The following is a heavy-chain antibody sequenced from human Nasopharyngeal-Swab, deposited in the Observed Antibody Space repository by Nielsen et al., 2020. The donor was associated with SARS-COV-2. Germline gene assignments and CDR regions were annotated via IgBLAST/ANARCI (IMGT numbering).Heavy chain of an antibody. CDR3: ARGPRYSVYDYRLYYGMDV. D-gene: IGHD5/OR15-5a*01. Sequence: WVRQAPGQGLEWMGGIIPIFGTANYAQKFQGRVTITADESTSTAYMELSSLRSEDTAVYYCARGPRYSVYDYRLYYGMDVWGQGTTVTVSS. V-gene: IGHV1-69*01. CDR2: IIPIFGTA. J-gene: IGHJ6*02.